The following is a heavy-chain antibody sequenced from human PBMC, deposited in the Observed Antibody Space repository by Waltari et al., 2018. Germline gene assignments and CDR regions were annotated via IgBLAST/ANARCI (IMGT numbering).Heavy chain of an antibody. CDR2: INPSFCTA. J-gene: IGHJ6*02. Sequence: QVQLVQSGAEVKKPGSSVKVSCKASGGTFSSYAISWVRQAPGQGLEWMGGINPSFCTANYAQKFQGRFTITADESTSTAYMELSSLRSEDTAVYYCARASLSSGGSFYGMDVWGQGTTVTVSS. CDR1: GGTFSSYA. V-gene: IGHV1-69*13. D-gene: IGHD2-15*01. CDR3: ARASLSSGGSFYGMDV.